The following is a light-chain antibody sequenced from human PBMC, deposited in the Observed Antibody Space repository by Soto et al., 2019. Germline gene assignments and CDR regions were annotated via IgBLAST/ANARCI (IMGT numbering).Light chain of an antibody. J-gene: IGKJ5*01. CDR2: GAS. Sequence: DIQSTQSPSVLPACVGARLTITCRASQGTSSYLAWFQQKPGRAPKXXIYGASTLQSGVPARFSASGSGTDFTLTISHLKNEDFATYDCQQLNAYTLTFCQGTRLEIK. CDR1: QGTSSY. CDR3: QQLNAYTLT. V-gene: IGKV1-9*01.